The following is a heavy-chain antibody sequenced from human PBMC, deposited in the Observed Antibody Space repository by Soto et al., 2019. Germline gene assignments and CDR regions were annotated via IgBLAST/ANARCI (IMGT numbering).Heavy chain of an antibody. CDR1: AFSLTTNAVG. CDR2: IYGDDAK. V-gene: IGHV2-5*02. D-gene: IGHD2-8*02. J-gene: IGHJ4*02. Sequence: QITLKESGPTLVSPTQTLTLTCTFSAFSLTTNAVGVGWIRQPPGKALQWLTNIYGDDAKWYSPSLKNRLTTTTDTSKTPVVLSMSNMDPVDTATYYCVHTPAHCTGTGCNYFDFWGLGTLVTVSS. CDR3: VHTPAHCTGTGCNYFDF.